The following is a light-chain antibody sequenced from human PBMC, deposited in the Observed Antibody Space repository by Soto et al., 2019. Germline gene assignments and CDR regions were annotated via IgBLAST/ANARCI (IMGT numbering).Light chain of an antibody. Sequence: QSVLTQPPSVSGAPGQRVTISCTGSSSNIGAGHDVHWYQQLPGTAPKLLIYGNSHRPSGVPDRFSGSKSGTSASLAITGLQSEDEADYYCESYDSSLSGSVFGGGTQVTVL. J-gene: IGLJ2*01. CDR3: ESYDSSLSGSV. CDR1: SSNIGAGHD. CDR2: GNS. V-gene: IGLV1-40*01.